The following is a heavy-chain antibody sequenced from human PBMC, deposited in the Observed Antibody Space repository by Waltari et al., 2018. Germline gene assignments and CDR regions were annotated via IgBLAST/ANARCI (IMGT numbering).Heavy chain of an antibody. Sequence: EVQLVESGGGLVQPGGSLRLSCAASGFTFSSYEMNWVRQAPGKGLEWVSYISSSGSTRYYAYSVKGRFTISRDNAKNSLYLQMNSLRAEDTAVYYCARDTTIFGVVIRFDYWGQGTTVTVSS. D-gene: IGHD3-3*01. CDR1: GFTFSSYE. J-gene: IGHJ4*03. CDR2: ISSSGSTR. V-gene: IGHV3-48*03. CDR3: ARDTTIFGVVIRFDY.